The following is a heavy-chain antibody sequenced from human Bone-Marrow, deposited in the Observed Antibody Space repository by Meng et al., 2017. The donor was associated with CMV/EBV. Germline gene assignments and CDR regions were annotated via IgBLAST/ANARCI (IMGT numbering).Heavy chain of an antibody. CDR2: IHSSGST. J-gene: IGHJ6*02. CDR1: GGSMSSYY. CDR3: ARDGYYGMAV. Sequence: GSLRLSCTVSGGSMSSYYWSWIRQPPGKGLEWIGYIHSSGSTNYNPSLKSRVTISVDTSKNQFSLKLSSVTAADTAVYYCARDGYYGMAVWGQGTTVTVSS. V-gene: IGHV4-59*01.